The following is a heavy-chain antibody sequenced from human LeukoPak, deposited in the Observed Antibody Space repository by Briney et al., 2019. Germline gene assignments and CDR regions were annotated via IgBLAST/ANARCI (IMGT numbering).Heavy chain of an antibody. J-gene: IGHJ4*02. Sequence: PSETLSLTCAVYGRSFTGYHRNWIRQSPQRGLEWIGEINHRGHPHYNPSLENRLTISVDTSKNQFSLTLRSVTAADTAVYYCARDPTTVVTLPYYFDFWGQGTPVTVSS. V-gene: IGHV4-34*01. D-gene: IGHD4-23*01. CDR2: INHRGHP. CDR1: GRSFTGYH. CDR3: ARDPTTVVTLPYYFDF.